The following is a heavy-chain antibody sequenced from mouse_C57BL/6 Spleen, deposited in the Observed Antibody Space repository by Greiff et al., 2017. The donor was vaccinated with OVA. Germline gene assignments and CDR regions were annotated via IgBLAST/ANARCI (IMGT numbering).Heavy chain of an antibody. J-gene: IGHJ4*01. D-gene: IGHD1-1*01. Sequence: EVKLMESGPGLVKPSQSLSLTCSVTGYSITSGYYWNWIRQFPGNKLEWMGYISYDGSNNYNPSLKNRISITRDTSKNQFFLKLNSVTTEDTATYYCARDSPPYYGSSRRTFYYAMDYWGQGTSVTVSS. V-gene: IGHV3-6*01. CDR3: ARDSPPYYGSSRRTFYYAMDY. CDR2: ISYDGSN. CDR1: GYSITSGYY.